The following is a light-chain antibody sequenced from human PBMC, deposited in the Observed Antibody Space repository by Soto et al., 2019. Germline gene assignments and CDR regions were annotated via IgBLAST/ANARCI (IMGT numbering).Light chain of an antibody. CDR2: DAF. CDR1: HAITSY. CDR3: QKCDYLPI. V-gene: IGKV1-33*01. Sequence: DIQMTQSPSSLSASVGDRVTITCQASHAITSYLNWYQHKPGKAPKLLIYDAFILEAGVPSRFSGSGSGTDFTFTISSLQPEDVATYYCQKCDYLPIFGPGTTVDVK. J-gene: IGKJ3*01.